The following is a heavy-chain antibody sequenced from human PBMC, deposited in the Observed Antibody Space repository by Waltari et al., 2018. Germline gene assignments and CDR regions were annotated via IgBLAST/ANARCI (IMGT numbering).Heavy chain of an antibody. V-gene: IGHV3-30*18. CDR1: GFTFSTYG. J-gene: IGHJ4*02. CDR2: IAYCRTNK. CDR3: AKVEYIYCHMGIFDY. Sequence: QVQLVESGVGVVHPGRSLRLPCPASGFTFSTYGMHWVRQAPGKGLGWVALIAYCRTNKYYADSVKGRFTSARDKSKNTLYVQMNSLRPEDTAVYYGAKVEYIYCHMGIFDYWGQRTLVTVSS. D-gene: IGHD5-18*01.